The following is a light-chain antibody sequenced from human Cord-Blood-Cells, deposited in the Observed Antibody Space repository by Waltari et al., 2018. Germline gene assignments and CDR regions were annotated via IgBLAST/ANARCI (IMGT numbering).Light chain of an antibody. J-gene: IGLJ1*01. CDR1: SSDVCGYNY. CDR3: SSYTSSSTFV. CDR2: DVS. V-gene: IGLV2-14*01. Sequence: QSALTQPASVSGSPGQSITISCTGTSSDVCGYNYVSWYQQHPGKAPKLMIYDVSKRPAGVSHRFSGSKSGNTASLTISGLQAEDEADYYCSSYTSSSTFVFGTGTKVTVL.